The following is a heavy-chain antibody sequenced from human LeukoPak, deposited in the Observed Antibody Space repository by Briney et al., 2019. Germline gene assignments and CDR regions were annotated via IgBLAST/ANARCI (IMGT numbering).Heavy chain of an antibody. CDR2: INSDGSST. D-gene: IGHD1-26*01. J-gene: IGHJ4*02. V-gene: IGHV3-74*01. Sequence: GGSLRLSCAASGFTFSSHWMHWVRQAPGKGLVWVSRINSDGSSTSYADSVKGRFTISRDNSKNTLYLQMNSLRAEDTAIYYCAKEYTGTFSPFPSYFDNWGQGTLVTVSS. CDR3: AKEYTGTFSPFPSYFDN. CDR1: GFTFSSHW.